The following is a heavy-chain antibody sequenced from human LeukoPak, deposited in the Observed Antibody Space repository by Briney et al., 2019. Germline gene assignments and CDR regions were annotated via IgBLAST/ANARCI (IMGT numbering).Heavy chain of an antibody. CDR2: IFTSGST. V-gene: IGHV4-4*07. D-gene: IGHD6-6*01. CDR1: GDSISSYY. CDR3: ARIGDSSSSGLDY. J-gene: IGHJ4*02. Sequence: KPSETLSLTCTVSGDSISSYYWSWIRQPAGKGLEWIGRIFTSGSTNYNPSLKSRVTMSVDTSKNQFSLKLTCVTAADTAVYYCARIGDSSSSGLDYWGQGTLVTVSS.